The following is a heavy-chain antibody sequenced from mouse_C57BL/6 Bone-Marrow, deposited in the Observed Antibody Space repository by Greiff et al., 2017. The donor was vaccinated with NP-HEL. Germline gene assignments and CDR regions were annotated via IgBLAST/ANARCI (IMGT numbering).Heavy chain of an antibody. CDR2: ISSGSSTI. J-gene: IGHJ2*01. CDR1: GFTFSDYG. Sequence: EVQLVESGGGLVKPGGSLKLSCAASGFTFSDYGMHWVRQSPEKGLEWVAYISSGSSTIYYADTVKGRFTISRDNAKNTLFLQMTMLRSEDTAMYYCARGYYGPFDYWGQGTTLTVSS. D-gene: IGHD1-1*02. V-gene: IGHV5-17*01. CDR3: ARGYYGPFDY.